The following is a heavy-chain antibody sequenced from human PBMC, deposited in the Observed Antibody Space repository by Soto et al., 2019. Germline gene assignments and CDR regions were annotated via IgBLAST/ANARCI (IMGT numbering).Heavy chain of an antibody. CDR3: ARGDYYDSSGPFSDAFDI. V-gene: IGHV3-7*04. D-gene: IGHD3-22*01. J-gene: IGHJ3*02. CDR2: IKPDGSEK. Sequence: PGGSLRLSCAVSGFTFSNYWMSWVRQAPGKGLEWVANIKPDGSEKWYVDSVKGRFTISRDNAKNSVFLQMNSLRAEDTALYYCARGDYYDSSGPFSDAFDIWGQGTVVTVSS. CDR1: GFTFSNYW.